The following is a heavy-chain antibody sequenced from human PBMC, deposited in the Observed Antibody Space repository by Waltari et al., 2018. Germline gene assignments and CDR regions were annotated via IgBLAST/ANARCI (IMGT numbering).Heavy chain of an antibody. CDR3: ARVGSTSDYYYYYMDV. D-gene: IGHD2-2*01. Sequence: QLQLQESGPGLVKPSETLSLTCTVSGGSISSSSYYWGWIRQPPGKGLEWIGSIYYSGSTHYHPSLRSRVTISVDTSKNQFSLKLSSVTAADTAVYYCARVGSTSDYYYYYMDVWGKGTTVTISS. CDR2: IYYSGST. V-gene: IGHV4-39*07. CDR1: GGSISSSSYY. J-gene: IGHJ6*03.